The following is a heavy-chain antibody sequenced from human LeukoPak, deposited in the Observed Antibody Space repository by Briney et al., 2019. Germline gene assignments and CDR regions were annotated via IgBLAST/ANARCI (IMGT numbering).Heavy chain of an antibody. D-gene: IGHD3-10*01. CDR2: ISSSSSYI. Sequence: GGSLRLSCAASGFTFSSYSMNWVRQAPGKGLEWVSSISSSSSYIYYADSVKGRFTISRDNAKNSLYLQMNSLRAEDTAVYYCARGTSAYGSGSYYFVYWGQGTLVTVSS. CDR3: ARGTSAYGSGSYYFVY. CDR1: GFTFSSYS. J-gene: IGHJ4*02. V-gene: IGHV3-21*01.